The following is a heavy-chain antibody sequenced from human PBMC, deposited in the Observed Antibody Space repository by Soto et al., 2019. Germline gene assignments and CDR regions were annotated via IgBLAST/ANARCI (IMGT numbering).Heavy chain of an antibody. J-gene: IGHJ6*02. Sequence: KVSCKASGGTFSSYAISWVRQAPGQGLEWMGGIIPIFGTANYAQKFQGRVTITADESTSTAYMELSSLRSEDTAVYYCASGTVEWELQNYYGMDVWGQGTTVTVSS. CDR2: IIPIFGTA. V-gene: IGHV1-69*01. CDR3: ASGTVEWELQNYYGMDV. D-gene: IGHD1-26*01. CDR1: GGTFSSYA.